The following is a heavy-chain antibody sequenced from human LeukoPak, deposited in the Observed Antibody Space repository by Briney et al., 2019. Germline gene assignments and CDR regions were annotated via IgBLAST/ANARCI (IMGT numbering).Heavy chain of an antibody. Sequence: GGSLRLSCATSGFTFSSYSMNWVRQAPGKGLEYVSAISSNGGSTYYANSVKGRFTISRDNSKNTLYLQMGSLRAEDMAVYYCARGFYDILTGWPFDYWGQGTLVTVSS. CDR1: GFTFSSYS. CDR2: ISSNGGST. V-gene: IGHV3-64*01. D-gene: IGHD3-9*01. J-gene: IGHJ4*02. CDR3: ARGFYDILTGWPFDY.